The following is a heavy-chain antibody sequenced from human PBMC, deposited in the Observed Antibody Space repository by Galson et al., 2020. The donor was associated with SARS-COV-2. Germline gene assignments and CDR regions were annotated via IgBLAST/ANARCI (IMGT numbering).Heavy chain of an antibody. D-gene: IGHD2-2*01. V-gene: IGHV3-30-3*01. CDR3: ARGRGAVVVASLLEF. Sequence: GGSLRLSCAASGFTFSSYAIHWVRQAPGKGLEWVAVTSYDGGNNYHADSVKGRFIISRDNSKNTLYLQMSSLRAEDTAVYYCARGRGAVVVASLLEFWGQGTLVIVS. J-gene: IGHJ4*02. CDR1: GFTFSSYA. CDR2: TSYDGGNN.